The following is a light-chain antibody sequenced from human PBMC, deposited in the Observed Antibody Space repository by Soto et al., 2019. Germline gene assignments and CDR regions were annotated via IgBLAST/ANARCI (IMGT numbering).Light chain of an antibody. V-gene: IGKV1-39*01. CDR2: AAS. CDR1: QSISSY. CDR3: QHSYSTPLT. J-gene: IGKJ4*01. Sequence: DIQMTQSPSSLSASVGDRVTISCRASQSISSYLNWYQQKPGQAPRLLIYAASSLQSGVPSRFSGSGSGTDFTLTISSLQPEDFATYYCQHSYSTPLTFGGGTKVEIK.